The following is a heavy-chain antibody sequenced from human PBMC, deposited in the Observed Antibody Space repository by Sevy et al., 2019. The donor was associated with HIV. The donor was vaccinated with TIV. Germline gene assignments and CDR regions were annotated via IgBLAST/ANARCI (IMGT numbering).Heavy chain of an antibody. CDR3: ARESSWGGFDY. V-gene: IGHV3-53*01. Sequence: GGSLRLSCAASGFTVSSNYMSWVRQAPGKGLEWVSVIYSGGSTYYADSVKGRFTISRDNSKNTLYLQMYSLRAEDTAVYYCARESSWGGFDYWGQGTLVTVSS. D-gene: IGHD3-16*01. J-gene: IGHJ4*02. CDR2: IYSGGST. CDR1: GFTVSSNY.